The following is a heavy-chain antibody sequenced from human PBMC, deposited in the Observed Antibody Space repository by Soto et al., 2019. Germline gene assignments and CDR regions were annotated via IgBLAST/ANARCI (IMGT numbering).Heavy chain of an antibody. CDR3: ARDPTERHLLWVVTAPADY. V-gene: IGHV3-23*01. D-gene: IGHD2-21*02. CDR2: ISGSGGST. CDR1: GFTFSSYA. Sequence: PGGSLRLSCAASGFTFSSYAMSWVRQAPGKGLEWVSAISGSGGSTYYADSVKGRFTISRDNSKNTLYLQMNSLRAEDTAVYYCARDPTERHLLWVVTAPADYWGQGTLVTVSS. J-gene: IGHJ4*02.